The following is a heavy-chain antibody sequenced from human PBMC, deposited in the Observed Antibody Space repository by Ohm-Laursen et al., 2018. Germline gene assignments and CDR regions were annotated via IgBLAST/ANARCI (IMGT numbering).Heavy chain of an antibody. CDR1: GFTFSSYG. D-gene: IGHD1-14*01. J-gene: IGHJ4*02. CDR3: AKAHLKNLDY. CDR2: ISNDENYK. V-gene: IGHV3-30*18. Sequence: SLRLSCAATGFTFSSYGMHWVRQAPGKGLEWVAVISNDENYKNYADSVRGRFTISRDNSENTLYLQMNSLRAEDTAVYYCAKAHLKNLDYWGQGSLVTVSS.